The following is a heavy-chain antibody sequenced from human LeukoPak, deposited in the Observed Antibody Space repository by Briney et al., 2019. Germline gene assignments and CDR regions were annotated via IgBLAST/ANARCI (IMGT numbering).Heavy chain of an antibody. CDR3: AKDYGLVVITYFDY. CDR2: ISGSGGST. V-gene: IGHV3-23*01. J-gene: IGHJ4*02. CDR1: GFTFSSYA. D-gene: IGHD3-22*01. Sequence: GGSLRLSCAASGFTFSSYAMGWVRQAPGKGLEWVSAISGSGGSTYYADSVKGRFTISRDNSKNTLYLQMNSLRAEDTAVYYCAKDYGLVVITYFDYWGQGTLVTVSS.